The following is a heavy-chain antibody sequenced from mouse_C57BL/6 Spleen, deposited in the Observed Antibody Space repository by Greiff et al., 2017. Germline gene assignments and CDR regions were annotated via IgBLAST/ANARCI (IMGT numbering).Heavy chain of an antibody. CDR2: IDPETGGT. Sequence: VQRVESGAELVRPGASVTLSCKASGYTFTDYEMHWVKQTPVHGLEWIGAIDPETGGTAYNQKFKGKAILTADKSSSTAYMELRSLTSEDSAVYYCTRKVWFDYWGQGTTLTVSS. CDR1: GYTFTDYE. CDR3: TRKVWFDY. V-gene: IGHV1-15*01. J-gene: IGHJ2*01.